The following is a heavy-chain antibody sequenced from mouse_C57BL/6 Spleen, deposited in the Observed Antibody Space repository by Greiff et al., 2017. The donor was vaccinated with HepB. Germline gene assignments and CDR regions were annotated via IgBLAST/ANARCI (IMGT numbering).Heavy chain of an antibody. CDR1: GYTFTEYT. Sequence: QVQLQQSGAELVKPGASVKLSCKASGYTFTEYTIHWVNQRSGQGLEWIGWFYPGSGSIKYNEKFKDKATLTADKSSRTVYMELSRLTSEDSAVYFCARQQGAVVATYWYFDVWGTGTTVTVSS. CDR2: FYPGSGSI. CDR3: ARQQGAVVATYWYFDV. D-gene: IGHD1-1*01. J-gene: IGHJ1*03. V-gene: IGHV1-62-2*01.